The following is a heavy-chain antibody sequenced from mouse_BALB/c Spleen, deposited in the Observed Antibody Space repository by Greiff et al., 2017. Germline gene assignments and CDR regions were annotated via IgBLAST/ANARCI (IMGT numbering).Heavy chain of an antibody. CDR3: ARSRRWFAY. CDR2: ISYSGST. J-gene: IGHJ3*01. V-gene: IGHV3-2*02. Sequence: DVKLQESGPGLVKPSQSLSLTCTVTGYSITSDYAWNWIRQFPGNKLEWMGYISYSGSTSYNPSLKSRISITRDTSKNQFFLQLNSVTTEDTATYYCARSRRWFAYWGQGTLVTVSA. CDR1: GYSITSDYA.